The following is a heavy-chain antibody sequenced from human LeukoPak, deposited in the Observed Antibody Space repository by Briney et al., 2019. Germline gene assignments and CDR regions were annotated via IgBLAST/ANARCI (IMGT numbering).Heavy chain of an antibody. D-gene: IGHD2-21*01. CDR3: ARDVEHTVTPRVGAFDI. J-gene: IGHJ3*02. V-gene: IGHV4-38-2*02. CDR1: GYSISSGYY. Sequence: SETLSLTCTVSGYSISSGYYWGWIRQPPGKGLEWIGSIYYSGSTYYNPSLKSRVTISVDTSKNQFSLKLSSVTAADTAVYYCARDVEHTVTPRVGAFDIWGQGTMVTVSS. CDR2: IYYSGST.